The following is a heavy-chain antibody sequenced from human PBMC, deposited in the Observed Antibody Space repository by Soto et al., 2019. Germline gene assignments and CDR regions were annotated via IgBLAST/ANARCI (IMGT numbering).Heavy chain of an antibody. CDR2: IYYSGST. Sequence: SETLSLTCTVSGGSISSYYWSWIRQPPGKGLEWIGYIYYSGSTNYNPSLKSRVTISVDTSKNQFSLKLSSVTAADTAVYYCARGDDSSGYPIDYWGQGTLVTVSS. J-gene: IGHJ4*02. V-gene: IGHV4-59*01. CDR1: GGSISSYY. D-gene: IGHD3-22*01. CDR3: ARGDDSSGYPIDY.